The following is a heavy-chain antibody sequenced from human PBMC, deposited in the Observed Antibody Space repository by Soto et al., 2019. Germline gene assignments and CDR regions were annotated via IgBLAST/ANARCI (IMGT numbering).Heavy chain of an antibody. V-gene: IGHV1-69*05. CDR2: IIPIFGTA. J-gene: IGHJ1*01. CDR1: GGTFRSYA. D-gene: IGHD6-13*01. Sequence: SVKVSCQASGGTFRSYAISWVRQAPGQGLEWMGGIIPIFGTAKYAETLQGRVTMTTDTSTSTVYMELRSLRLDDTAVYYCARGGSSWSAEYYQHWGQGTLVTVSS. CDR3: ARGGSSWSAEYYQH.